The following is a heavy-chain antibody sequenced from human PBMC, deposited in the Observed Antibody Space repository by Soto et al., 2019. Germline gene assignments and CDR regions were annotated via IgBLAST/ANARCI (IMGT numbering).Heavy chain of an antibody. CDR2: IYWSGDE. D-gene: IGHD6-6*01. J-gene: IGHJ3*01. CDR1: GFSLSTSGVG. CDR3: ARGLATLPVFAFDV. V-gene: IGHV2-5*01. Sequence: KESGPTLVKPTQTLTLTCSFYGFSLSTSGVGVGWVRQSPGKALEWLALIYWSGDEHYRPSLRSRLTITKDTSKNQVVLIMTNMDPVDTATYYCARGLATLPVFAFDVWGQGTTVTVSS.